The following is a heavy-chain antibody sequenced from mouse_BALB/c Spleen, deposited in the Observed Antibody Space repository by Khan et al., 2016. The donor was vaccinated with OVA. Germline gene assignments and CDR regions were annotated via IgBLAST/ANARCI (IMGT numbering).Heavy chain of an antibody. Sequence: EVELVESGGDVVKPGGSLKLSCAASGFTFSTYGMSWVRQTPDKRLEWVATVSTGGNYTYYPDTVKGRFTISRDNAKYTLYLQMSSLKSDDTAMFYCARLAYFYDSEGFAYWGQGTLVTVSA. CDR3: ARLAYFYDSEGFAY. J-gene: IGHJ3*01. CDR1: GFTFSTYG. D-gene: IGHD1-1*01. V-gene: IGHV5-6*01. CDR2: VSTGGNYT.